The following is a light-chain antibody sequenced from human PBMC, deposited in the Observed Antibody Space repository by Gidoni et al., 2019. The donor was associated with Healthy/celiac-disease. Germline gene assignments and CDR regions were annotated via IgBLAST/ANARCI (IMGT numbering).Light chain of an antibody. CDR3: QHEAT. CDR2: GAS. Sequence: EIVLTQSPGTLSLSPGERATLSCRASQSVSSSYLAWYQQKPGQAPRLLIYGASSRATGIPDRFSGSGSGTDFTLTISRLEPEDFAVYYCQHEATFXXXTKVEIK. V-gene: IGKV3-20*01. J-gene: IGKJ1*01. CDR1: QSVSSSY.